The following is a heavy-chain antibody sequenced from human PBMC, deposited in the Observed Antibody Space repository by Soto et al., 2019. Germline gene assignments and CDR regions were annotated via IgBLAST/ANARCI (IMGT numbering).Heavy chain of an antibody. V-gene: IGHV1-69*01. D-gene: IGHD2-2*01. CDR1: GGTFSSYA. J-gene: IGHJ6*02. CDR2: IIPISGTA. Sequence: QVQLVQSGAEVKKPGSSVKVSCKASGGTFSSYAISWLRQAPGQGLEWMGGIIPISGTANYAQKFQGRVTITADESTSTAYMELSSLRSEDTAVYYCARSQGSSTSLENYYYYYYGMDGWGQGTTVTVSS. CDR3: ARSQGSSTSLENYYYYYYGMDG.